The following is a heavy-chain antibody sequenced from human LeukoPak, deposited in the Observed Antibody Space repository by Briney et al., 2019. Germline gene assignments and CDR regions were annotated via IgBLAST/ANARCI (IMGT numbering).Heavy chain of an antibody. CDR3: ARAGVGRFLEWLPDVYGMDV. CDR2: TNPNSGGT. D-gene: IGHD3-3*01. CDR1: GYTFTGYY. V-gene: IGHV1-2*02. Sequence: ASVKVSCKASGYTFTGYYMHWVRQAPGQGLEWMGWTNPNSGGTNYAQKFQGRVTMTRDTSISTAYMELSRLRSDDTAVYYCARAGVGRFLEWLPDVYGMDVWGQGTTVTVSS. J-gene: IGHJ6*02.